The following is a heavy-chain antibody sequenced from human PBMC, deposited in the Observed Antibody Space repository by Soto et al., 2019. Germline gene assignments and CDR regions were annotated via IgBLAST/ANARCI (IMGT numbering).Heavy chain of an antibody. CDR2: ISSSSSYI. CDR3: ARDLNHQMATKYYFDY. CDR1: GFTFSSYS. J-gene: IGHJ4*02. V-gene: IGHV3-21*01. D-gene: IGHD2-2*01. Sequence: GGSLRLSCAASGFTFSSYSMNWARQAPGKGLEWVSSISSSSSYIYYADSVKGRFTISRDNAKNSLYLQMNSLRGEDTAVYYCARDLNHQMATKYYFDYWGQGAPVTVSS.